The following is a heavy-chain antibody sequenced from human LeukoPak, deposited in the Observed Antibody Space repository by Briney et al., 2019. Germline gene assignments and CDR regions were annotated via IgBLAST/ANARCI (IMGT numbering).Heavy chain of an antibody. Sequence: PSETLSLTCTVSGDSISSGGYYWSWIRQPPGKGLEWIGYIYHSGSTYYNPSLKSRVTISVDRSKNQFSLKLSSVTAADTAVYYCARAGYCDSTNCYKDAFDIWGQGTMVTVSS. CDR1: GDSISSGGYY. CDR3: ARAGYCDSTNCYKDAFDI. D-gene: IGHD2-2*02. V-gene: IGHV4-30-2*01. J-gene: IGHJ3*02. CDR2: IYHSGST.